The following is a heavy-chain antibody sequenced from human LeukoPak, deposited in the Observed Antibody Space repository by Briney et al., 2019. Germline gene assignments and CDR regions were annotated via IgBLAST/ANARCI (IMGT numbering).Heavy chain of an antibody. Sequence: SETLSLTCTVSGGSISSYYWSWIRQPPGKGLEWIGYIYYGGSTNYNPSLKSRVTISVDTSKNQFSLKLSSVTAADTAVYYCARGSLYDFWSGYYWFDPWGQGTLVTVSS. CDR2: IYYGGST. D-gene: IGHD3-3*01. J-gene: IGHJ5*02. CDR1: GGSISSYY. CDR3: ARGSLYDFWSGYYWFDP. V-gene: IGHV4-59*01.